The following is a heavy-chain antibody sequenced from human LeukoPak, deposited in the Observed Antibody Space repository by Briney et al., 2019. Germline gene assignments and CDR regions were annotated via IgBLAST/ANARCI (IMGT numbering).Heavy chain of an antibody. V-gene: IGHV5-51*01. CDR3: ARHLSDITSSPNY. Sequence: GESLKISCKGSGYSFSSYWIAWVRQMPGKGLEWLGVIYPRDSRTTYSPSFQGQVTISADKSISTAYLQWTSLKASDTAMYYCARHLSDITSSPNYWGPGTLVTVSS. CDR1: GYSFSSYW. CDR2: IYPRDSRT. J-gene: IGHJ4*02. D-gene: IGHD2-2*01.